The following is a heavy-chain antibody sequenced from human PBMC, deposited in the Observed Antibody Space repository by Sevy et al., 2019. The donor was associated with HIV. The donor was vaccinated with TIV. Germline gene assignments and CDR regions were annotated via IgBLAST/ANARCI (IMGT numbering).Heavy chain of an antibody. CDR1: GFTFRDYY. CDR3: AGDSMTVAGSTGSYNWFDP. Sequence: GGSLRLSCAASGFTFRDYYMSWIRQAPGKGLEWVSYISSSGSTIYYADSVKGRFTISRDNPKNSLYLQMNSLRAEDTAVYYCAGDSMTVAGSTGSYNWFDPWGQGTLVTVSS. D-gene: IGHD6-19*01. V-gene: IGHV3-11*01. J-gene: IGHJ5*02. CDR2: ISSSGSTI.